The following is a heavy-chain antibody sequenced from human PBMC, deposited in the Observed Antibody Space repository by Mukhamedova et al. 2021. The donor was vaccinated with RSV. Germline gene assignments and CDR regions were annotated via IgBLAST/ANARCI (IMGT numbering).Heavy chain of an antibody. CDR2: ISYDGSNK. CDR3: AREGDDILTGYYDY. CDR1: GFTFSSYA. V-gene: IGHV3-30-3*01. J-gene: IGHJ4*01. D-gene: IGHD3-9*01. Sequence: GFTFSSYAMHWVRQAPGKGLEWVAVISYDGSNKYYADSVKGRFTISRDNSKNTLYLQMNSLRAEDTAVYYCAREGDDILTGYYDY.